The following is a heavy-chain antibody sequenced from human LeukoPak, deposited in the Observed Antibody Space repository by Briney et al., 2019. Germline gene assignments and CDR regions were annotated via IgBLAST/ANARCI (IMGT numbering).Heavy chain of an antibody. CDR3: ARDYYGDSYFDN. CDR1: GFTFDDYA. Sequence: GGSLRLSCAASGFTFDDYAMHWVRQAPGKGLEWVSGINWNGGSTGYADSVKGRFTISRDNVKNSLYLEMDSLRAEDTALYYCARDYYGDSYFDNWGQGTLVTVSS. V-gene: IGHV3-20*04. D-gene: IGHD4-17*01. J-gene: IGHJ4*02. CDR2: INWNGGST.